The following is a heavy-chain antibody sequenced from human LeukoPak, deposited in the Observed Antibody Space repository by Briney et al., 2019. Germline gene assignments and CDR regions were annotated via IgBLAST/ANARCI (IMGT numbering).Heavy chain of an antibody. J-gene: IGHJ4*02. Sequence: ASVKVSCKASGYTFTSYGISWVRQAPGQGLEWMGRIIPILGIANYAQKFQGRVTITAGKSTSTAYMELSSLRSEDTAVYYCARVSLAAAGTGGDYWGQGTLVTVSS. CDR3: ARVSLAAAGTGGDY. CDR1: GYTFTSYG. CDR2: IIPILGIA. D-gene: IGHD6-13*01. V-gene: IGHV1-69*04.